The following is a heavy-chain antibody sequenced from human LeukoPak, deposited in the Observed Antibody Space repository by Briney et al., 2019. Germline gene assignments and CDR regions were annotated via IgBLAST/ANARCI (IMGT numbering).Heavy chain of an antibody. D-gene: IGHD1-1*01. Sequence: GGSLRLSCAASGFTFSSYAVSWVRQAPGKGLEWVSAISGSGGSTYYADSVKGRFTISRDNSKNTLYLQMNSLRAEDTAVYYCAKGEYNWKDPFDYWGQGTLVTVSS. CDR1: GFTFSSYA. CDR2: ISGSGGST. CDR3: AKGEYNWKDPFDY. J-gene: IGHJ4*02. V-gene: IGHV3-23*01.